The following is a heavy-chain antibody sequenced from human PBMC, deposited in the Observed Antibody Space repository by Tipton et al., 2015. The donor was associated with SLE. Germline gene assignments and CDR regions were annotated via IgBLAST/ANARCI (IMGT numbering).Heavy chain of an antibody. CDR3: AKDSDINYYYYMDV. CDR1: GFTFDDYA. V-gene: IGHV3-9*01. Sequence: SLRLSCAASGFTFDDYAMHWVRQAPGKGLEWVSGISWSSGSIGYADSVKGRFTISRDNAKNSLYLQMNSLRAEDTALYYCAKDSDINYYYYMDVWGKGTTVTVSS. CDR2: ISWSSGSI. J-gene: IGHJ6*03.